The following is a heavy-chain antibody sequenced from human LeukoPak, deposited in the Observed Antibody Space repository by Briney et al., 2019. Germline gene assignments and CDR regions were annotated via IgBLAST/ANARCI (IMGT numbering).Heavy chain of an antibody. J-gene: IGHJ4*02. V-gene: IGHV3-21*01. D-gene: IGHD6-13*01. CDR2: ISSSSSYI. CDR1: GGSFSGYY. CDR3: ARDRSPIAAAGTGFDY. Sequence: ETLSLTCAVYGGSFSGYYWSWIRQAPGKGLEWVSSISSSSSYIYYADSVKGRFTISRDNAKNSLYLQMNSLRAEDTAVYYCARDRSPIAAAGTGFDYWGQGTLVTVSS.